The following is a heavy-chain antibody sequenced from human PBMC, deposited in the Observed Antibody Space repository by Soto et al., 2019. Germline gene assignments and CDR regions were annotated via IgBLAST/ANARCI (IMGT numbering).Heavy chain of an antibody. J-gene: IGHJ6*02. CDR1: AFTFKNHW. D-gene: IGHD3-10*01. V-gene: IGHV3-74*01. CDR3: ARGAGWGVRYFNGMDV. Sequence: PGGSLRLSCAASAFTFKNHWMHWVRQVPGKGPVWVSRINGDGSFTSYADAVKGRFTVSRENGNSSVYLQMDSLTAGDTAVYFCARGAGWGVRYFNGMDVWGQGTTVTVSS. CDR2: INGDGSFT.